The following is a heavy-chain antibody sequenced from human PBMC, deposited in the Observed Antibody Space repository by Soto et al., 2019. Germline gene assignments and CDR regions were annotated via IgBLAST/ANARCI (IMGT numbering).Heavy chain of an antibody. Sequence: LPLTCTVSGYSINSGYYWGWIRQPPGKGLEWIGNSYPSGRTYYSPSLKSRVTISVDTSKNQFSLKLTSVTAADTAVYYCVRGGMATILVDYWGQGTLVTVSS. CDR2: SYPSGRT. J-gene: IGHJ4*02. CDR1: GYSINSGYY. V-gene: IGHV4-38-2*02. D-gene: IGHD5-12*01. CDR3: VRGGMATILVDY.